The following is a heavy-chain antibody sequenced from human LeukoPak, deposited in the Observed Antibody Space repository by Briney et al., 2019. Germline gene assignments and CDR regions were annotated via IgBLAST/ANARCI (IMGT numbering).Heavy chain of an antibody. CDR1: GFTFSSYA. CDR2: ISGSGGST. V-gene: IGHV3-23*01. D-gene: IGHD3-3*01. J-gene: IGHJ5*02. Sequence: GGSLRLSCAASGFTFSSYAMSWVRQAPGRGLEWVSAISGSGGSTYYADSVKGRFTISRDNSKNKLYLQMNSLRAEDTAVYYCAKDSPITIFGVAMSYTSPVVPWGQGTLVTVSS. CDR3: AKDSPITIFGVAMSYTSPVVP.